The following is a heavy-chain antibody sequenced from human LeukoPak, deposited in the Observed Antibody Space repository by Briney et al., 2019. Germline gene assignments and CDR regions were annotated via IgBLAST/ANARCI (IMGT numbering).Heavy chain of an antibody. V-gene: IGHV3-23*01. Sequence: GGSLRLSCAASGFTVSSNYMSWARQAPGKGLEWVSTIIGSGVTTYYADSVKGRFTISRDNSKNTLYLQVNSLRAEDTAVYYCAKDASDTGYYFDYWGQGTLVTVSS. D-gene: IGHD1-14*01. CDR2: IIGSGVTT. J-gene: IGHJ4*02. CDR3: AKDASDTGYYFDY. CDR1: GFTVSSNY.